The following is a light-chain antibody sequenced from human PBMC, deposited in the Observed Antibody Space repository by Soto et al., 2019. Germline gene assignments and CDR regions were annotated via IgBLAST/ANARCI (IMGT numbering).Light chain of an antibody. CDR2: DTS. CDR3: QPYNNWPLT. J-gene: IGKJ4*01. CDR1: QEIDDT. V-gene: IGKV3-15*01. Sequence: EIVLTHPPATLSVSPAERATLSCMYRQEIDDTLAWYQHKPGQTPRLLIYDTSTRDTGVPTRFSGSRSGAEFTLTINSLQSEDFAVYYCQPYNNWPLTFGGGTKVDI.